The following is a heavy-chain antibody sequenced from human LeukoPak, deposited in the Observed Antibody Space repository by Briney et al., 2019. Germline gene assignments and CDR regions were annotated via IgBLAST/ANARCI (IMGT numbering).Heavy chain of an antibody. J-gene: IGHJ4*02. V-gene: IGHV1-46*01. D-gene: IGHD4-23*01. CDR1: GYTFTSYY. CDR2: INPSGGST. CDR3: ARDVAYYGGNSGTGFDY. Sequence: ASVKVSCKASGYTFTSYYMHWVRQAPGQGLEWMGIINPSGGSTSYAQKFQGRVTMTRDTSTSTVYMELSSLRSEDTAVYYCARDVAYYGGNSGTGFDYWGQRTLVTVSS.